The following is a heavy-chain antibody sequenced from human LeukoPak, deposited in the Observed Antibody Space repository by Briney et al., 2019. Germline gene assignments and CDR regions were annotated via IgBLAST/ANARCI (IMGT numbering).Heavy chain of an antibody. CDR3: ANRVGYSSGNEDY. J-gene: IGHJ4*02. V-gene: IGHV3-23*01. Sequence: PGGSLRLSCAASGFTFSSYGMSWVRQAPGKGLEWVSAISGSGGSTYYADSVKGRFTISRDNSKNTLYLQMNSLRAEDSAVYYCANRVGYSSGNEDYWGQGTLVTVSS. CDR2: ISGSGGST. CDR1: GFTFSSYG. D-gene: IGHD6-19*01.